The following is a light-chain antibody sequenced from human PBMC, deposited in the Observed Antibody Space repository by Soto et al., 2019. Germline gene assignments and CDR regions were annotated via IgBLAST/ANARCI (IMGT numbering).Light chain of an antibody. CDR1: SSDVGGYNC. CDR2: DVT. CDR3: SSYTSTSTLVV. V-gene: IGLV2-14*01. Sequence: QSALTQPASVSGSPGQSITISCTGTSSDVGGYNCVSWYQQHPGKAPKLMIYDVTSRPSGVSNRFSGSKSDNMASLTISGLQAEDEADYYCSSYTSTSTLVVFGGGTKLTVL. J-gene: IGLJ2*01.